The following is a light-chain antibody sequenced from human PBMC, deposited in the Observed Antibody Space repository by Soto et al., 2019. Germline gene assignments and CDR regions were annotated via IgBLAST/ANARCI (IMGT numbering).Light chain of an antibody. J-gene: IGKJ1*01. CDR2: GAL. Sequence: EIVLTQSPGTLSLSPGERATLSCRASQSVSSSYLAWYQQKRGQAPRLLIYGALTRATGIPDRFSGSGSGTDFILAISRLEPEDFAVYYCQQYGSTWTFGQGTKVEIK. CDR1: QSVSSSY. CDR3: QQYGSTWT. V-gene: IGKV3-20*01.